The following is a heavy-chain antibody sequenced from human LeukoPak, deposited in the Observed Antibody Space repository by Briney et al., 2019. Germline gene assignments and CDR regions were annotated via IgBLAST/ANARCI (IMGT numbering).Heavy chain of an antibody. J-gene: IGHJ4*02. D-gene: IGHD4-17*01. Sequence: GGSLRLSCAASGFTVSSNYMSWVRQAPGKGLEWVSVIYSGGSTYYADSVKGRFTISRDNSKNTLYLQMNSLRAEDTAVYYCVRGDYGDYTLFDYWGRGTLVTVSS. CDR1: GFTVSSNY. CDR3: VRGDYGDYTLFDY. CDR2: IYSGGST. V-gene: IGHV3-53*01.